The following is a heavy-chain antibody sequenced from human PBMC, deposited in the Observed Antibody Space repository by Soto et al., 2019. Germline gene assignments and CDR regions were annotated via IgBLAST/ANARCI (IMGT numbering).Heavy chain of an antibody. D-gene: IGHD1-26*01. Sequence: QVQLVQSGAEVKKPGASVKVSCKASGYTFTSYGISWVRQAPGQGLEWMGWISADNGNTNYAQKLQGRVTMTTDTSTSPAYMGVGGLGSEDTAVYFCAGDWGSYALDYWGQGTLVTVSS. CDR1: GYTFTSYG. J-gene: IGHJ4*02. CDR3: AGDWGSYALDY. V-gene: IGHV1-18*01. CDR2: ISADNGNT.